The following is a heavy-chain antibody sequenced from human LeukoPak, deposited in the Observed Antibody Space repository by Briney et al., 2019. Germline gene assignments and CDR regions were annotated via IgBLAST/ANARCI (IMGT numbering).Heavy chain of an antibody. CDR3: ARDRAVAGMTRFDY. D-gene: IGHD6-19*01. J-gene: IGHJ4*02. CDR2: IKQDGSEK. CDR1: GFTFSSYW. V-gene: IGHV3-7*01. Sequence: PGGSLRLFCAASGFTFSSYWMSWVRQAPGKGLEWVANIKQDGSEKYYVDSVKGRFTISRDNAKNSLYLQMNSLRAEDTAVYYCARDRAVAGMTRFDYWGQGTPVTVSS.